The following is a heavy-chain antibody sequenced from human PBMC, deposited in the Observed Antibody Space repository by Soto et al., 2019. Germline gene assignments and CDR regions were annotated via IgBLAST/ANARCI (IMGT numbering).Heavy chain of an antibody. CDR3: ARGRPWAYCGGDSYPHNWFDP. Sequence: PSETLSLTCSVSGGSVSSGVYYWSWIRQPPGKGLEWIGFVYYSGSTNYNPSLKSRVTISVDASKNQFSLKLSSVTAADTAVYYCARGRPWAYCGGDSYPHNWFDPWGQGTLVTVSS. CDR2: VYYSGST. J-gene: IGHJ5*02. V-gene: IGHV4-61*08. CDR1: GGSVSSGVYY. D-gene: IGHD2-21*02.